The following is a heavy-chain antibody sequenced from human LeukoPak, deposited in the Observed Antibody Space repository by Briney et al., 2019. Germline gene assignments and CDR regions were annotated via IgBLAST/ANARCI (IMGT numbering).Heavy chain of an antibody. CDR1: GFTFGSYW. V-gene: IGHV3-74*01. CDR2: INNDGGGT. D-gene: IGHD1-14*01. Sequence: PGGSLRLSCAASGFTFGSYWMYWVRQPPGKGLMYVSRINNDGGGTTYTDSVKGRFTISRDNAKSGVPLQMNRLRVEDTAMYYCARGGPDHAFDIWGQGTMVTVSS. CDR3: ARGGPDHAFDI. J-gene: IGHJ3*02.